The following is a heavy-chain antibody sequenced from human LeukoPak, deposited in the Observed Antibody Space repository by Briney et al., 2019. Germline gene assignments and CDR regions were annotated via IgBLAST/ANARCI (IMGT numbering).Heavy chain of an antibody. CDR1: GFTFNTYW. Sequence: GGSLRLSCAASGFTFNTYWMHWVRQAPGQGLEWVSRVHSDGNSTNYADSAKGRFTISRDNAKNTLSLQMNSLRAEDTAVYYCARGSSTRLDPWGRGTLVTVSS. D-gene: IGHD5-12*01. J-gene: IGHJ5*02. V-gene: IGHV3-74*01. CDR3: ARGSSTRLDP. CDR2: VHSDGNST.